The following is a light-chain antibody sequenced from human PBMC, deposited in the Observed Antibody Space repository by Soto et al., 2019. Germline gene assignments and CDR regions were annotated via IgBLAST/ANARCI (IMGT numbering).Light chain of an antibody. CDR2: AAS. CDR3: QKYSSVPV. Sequence: DIQMTQSPTSLSASVGDRVTITCRASQGLRNFVAWYQQKPGKAPKLLIYAASTLQSGVPSRFSGSGSGTDFTLTINSLQPEDDATYACQKYSSVPVFGPGTKVEIK. J-gene: IGKJ3*01. V-gene: IGKV1-27*01. CDR1: QGLRNF.